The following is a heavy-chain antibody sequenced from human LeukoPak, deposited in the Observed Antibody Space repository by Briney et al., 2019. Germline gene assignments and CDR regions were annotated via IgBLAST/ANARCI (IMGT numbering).Heavy chain of an antibody. CDR2: INHSGST. CDR3: ARMPLGYSSGWYPRFDY. CDR1: GGSFSGYY. D-gene: IGHD6-19*01. J-gene: IGHJ4*02. V-gene: IGHV4-34*01. Sequence: SETLSLTCAVYGGSFSGYYWSWIRQPPGKGLEWIGEINHSGSTNYNPSLKSRVTISVDTSKNQFSLKLSSVTAADTAVYYCARMPLGYSSGWYPRFDYWGQGTLVTVSS.